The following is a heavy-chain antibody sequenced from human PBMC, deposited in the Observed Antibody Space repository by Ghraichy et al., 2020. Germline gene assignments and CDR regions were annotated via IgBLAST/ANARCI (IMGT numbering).Heavy chain of an antibody. Sequence: GGSLRLSCVGSGLPFRSYSSYWVRQSPGKGLEWVSYITGSGRTKSYADSVKSRFTSSRDDAQNSRYLQMNSLRDEDTAVYYCARGSRVVRFYYYDGMDVWGQGTTVTVSS. CDR3: ARGSRVVRFYYYDGMDV. D-gene: IGHD4-23*01. CDR1: GLPFRSYS. CDR2: ITGSGRTK. V-gene: IGHV3-48*02. J-gene: IGHJ6*02.